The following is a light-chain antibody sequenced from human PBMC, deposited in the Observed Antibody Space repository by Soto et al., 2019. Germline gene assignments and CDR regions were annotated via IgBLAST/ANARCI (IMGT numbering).Light chain of an antibody. CDR1: SSDVGGYNY. CDR2: EVS. V-gene: IGLV2-14*01. Sequence: QSALTQPASVSGSPGRSITITCTGTSSDVGGYNYVFWYQQHPGKAPKVMIYEVSNRPSGVSNRFSGSKSGNTASLTISGLQAEDEADYYCSSYTTSGTLVFGTGTKLTVL. CDR3: SSYTTSGTLV. J-gene: IGLJ1*01.